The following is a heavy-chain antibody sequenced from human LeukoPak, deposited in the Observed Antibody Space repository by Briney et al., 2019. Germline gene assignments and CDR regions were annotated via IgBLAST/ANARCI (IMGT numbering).Heavy chain of an antibody. D-gene: IGHD3-22*01. CDR3: ARYYYDGGFDY. J-gene: IGHJ4*02. CDR2: IIPIFGTA. Sequence: ASVKVSCKASGGTFSSYAISWVRQAPGQGLEWMGGIIPIFGTANYAQKFQGRVTITRDTSASTAYMELSSLRSEDTAVYYCARYYYDGGFDYWGQGTLVTVSS. V-gene: IGHV1-69*05. CDR1: GGTFSSYA.